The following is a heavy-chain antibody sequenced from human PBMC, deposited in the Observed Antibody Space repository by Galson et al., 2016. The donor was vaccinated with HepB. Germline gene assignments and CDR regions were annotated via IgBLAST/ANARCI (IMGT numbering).Heavy chain of an antibody. V-gene: IGHV3-21*01. CDR1: GFTFSSYS. CDR2: ISSSSSYI. Sequence: SLRLSCAASGFTFSSYSMNWVRRAPGKGLEWVSSISSSSSYIYYADSVKGRFTISRDNAKNSLYLQMNSLRAEDTAVYYCASRNSYGWFYYYGMDVWGKGTTVTVSS. CDR3: ASRNSYGWFYYYGMDV. D-gene: IGHD5-18*01. J-gene: IGHJ6*04.